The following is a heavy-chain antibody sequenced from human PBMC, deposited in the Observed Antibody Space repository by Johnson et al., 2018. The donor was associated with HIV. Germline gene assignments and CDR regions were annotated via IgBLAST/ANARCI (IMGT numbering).Heavy chain of an antibody. CDR1: GFTFSSFA. V-gene: IGHV3-33*08. CDR3: ARRGLANAFDI. Sequence: QVQLVESGGGVVQPGRSLRLSCAASGFTFSSFALHWVPHAPRKGLEWVAFILFDGSNKYYADSAKGRLTISSDNSKNTLYLQMNSLRAEDTAVYYCARRGLANAFDIWGQGTVVTVSS. D-gene: IGHD3-10*01. CDR2: ILFDGSNK. J-gene: IGHJ3*02.